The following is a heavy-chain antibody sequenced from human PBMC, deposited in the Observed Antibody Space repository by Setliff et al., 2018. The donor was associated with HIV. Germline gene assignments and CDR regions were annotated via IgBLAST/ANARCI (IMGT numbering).Heavy chain of an antibody. D-gene: IGHD1-26*01. CDR2: INHSGST. J-gene: IGHJ3*02. CDR1: GGSFNDYY. Sequence: SQTLSLTCAVYGGSFNDYYWTWIRQPPGKGLEWIGEINHSGSTYYNPSLKSRVTISLDTSKNQFSLKLSSVTAADTAVYYCARARGPGPWEIIFYDVFDIWGQGTMVTVSS. V-gene: IGHV4-34*01. CDR3: ARARGPGPWEIIFYDVFDI.